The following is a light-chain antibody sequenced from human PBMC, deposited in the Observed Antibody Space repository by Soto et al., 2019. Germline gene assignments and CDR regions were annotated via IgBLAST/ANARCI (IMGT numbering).Light chain of an antibody. Sequence: ETVMTQSPATLSVSPGEGATLSCRASESVTNHVAWYQQKPGQAPRLLIYATSTRVTGVPARFTGSGSGTEFTLTISSLQSEDFALYYCQQYYNWRTFGQGTKVE. CDR1: ESVTNH. J-gene: IGKJ1*01. CDR3: QQYYNWRT. CDR2: ATS. V-gene: IGKV3-15*01.